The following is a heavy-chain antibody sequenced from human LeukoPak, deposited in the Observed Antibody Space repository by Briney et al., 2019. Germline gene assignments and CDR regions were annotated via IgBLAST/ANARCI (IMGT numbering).Heavy chain of an antibody. CDR3: ASQGFGESIRYARSAGWFDP. CDR1: EGTFSSYA. D-gene: IGHD3-10*01. V-gene: IGHV1-69*13. Sequence: ASVKVSCKASEGTFSSYAISWVRQAPGQGLEWMGGIIPIFGTANYAQKFQGRVTITADESTSTAYMELSSLRSEDTAVYYCASQGFGESIRYARSAGWFDPWGQGTLVTVSS. CDR2: IIPIFGTA. J-gene: IGHJ5*02.